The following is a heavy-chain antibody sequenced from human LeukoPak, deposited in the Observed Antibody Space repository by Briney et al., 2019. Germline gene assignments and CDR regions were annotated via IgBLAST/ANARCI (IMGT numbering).Heavy chain of an antibody. CDR1: GASISSHY. CDR3: ARDASWYDY. V-gene: IGHV4-4*07. D-gene: IGHD6-13*01. J-gene: IGHJ4*02. Sequence: SETLSLTCTVSGASISSHYWTWIRQPAGKRLEWIGRIYNTGSANYNPSLKSRVTISVDTSKNQFSLKLSSVTAADTAVYYCARDASWYDYWGQGTLVTVSS. CDR2: IYNTGSA.